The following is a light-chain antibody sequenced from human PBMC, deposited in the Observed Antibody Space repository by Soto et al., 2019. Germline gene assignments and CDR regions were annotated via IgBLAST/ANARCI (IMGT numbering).Light chain of an antibody. J-gene: IGKJ4*01. Sequence: EIVLTQSPATLYLSPGERATLSCRASPSVTNFLAWYQQKPGQAPRLLIYGAFSRATGIPDRFSGSGSATDFTLTISRLEPEDFAVYYCQRYGTSPPLTFGGGTKVDIK. V-gene: IGKV3-20*01. CDR1: PSVTNF. CDR2: GAF. CDR3: QRYGTSPPLT.